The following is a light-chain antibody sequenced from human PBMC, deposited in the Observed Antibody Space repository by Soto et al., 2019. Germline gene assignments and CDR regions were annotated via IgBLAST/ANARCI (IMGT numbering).Light chain of an antibody. Sequence: DIPLTQSPSFLSASVGDRVTITCRASQGISSYLAWYQQKPGKAPKLLIYAASTLQSGVPSRFSGSGSGTEFTLTISSLQPEDFATYYCQPLNSYPLFGPGTKVDIK. V-gene: IGKV1-9*01. CDR3: QPLNSYPL. CDR2: AAS. J-gene: IGKJ3*01. CDR1: QGISSY.